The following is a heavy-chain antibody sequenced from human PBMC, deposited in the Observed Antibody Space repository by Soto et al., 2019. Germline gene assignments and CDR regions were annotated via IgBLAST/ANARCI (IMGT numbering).Heavy chain of an antibody. CDR1: GFTVSSNY. CDR3: ARYAGSDPYYFDY. J-gene: IGHJ4*02. CDR2: IYSGGST. V-gene: IGHV3-53*01. Sequence: EVPLVESGGGLIQPGGSLRLSCAASGFTVSSNYMSWVRQAPGKGLEWVSVIYSGGSTYYADSVKGRFTISRDNSKNTLYLQMNSLRAEDTAVYYCARYAGSDPYYFDYWGQGTLVTVSS. D-gene: IGHD6-25*01.